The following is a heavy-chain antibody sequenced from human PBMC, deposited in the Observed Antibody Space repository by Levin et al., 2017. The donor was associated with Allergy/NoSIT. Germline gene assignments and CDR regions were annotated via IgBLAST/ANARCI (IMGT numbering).Heavy chain of an antibody. CDR1: GFTVNSNY. CDR2: IYSGGST. D-gene: IGHD1-26*01. CDR3: AREGTLGGSYHVLDY. Sequence: GGSLRLSCAASGFTVNSNYMSWVRQAPGKGLEWVSVIYSGGSTYYADSVKGRFTISRDNSKNTLYLQMNSLRAEDTAVYYCAREGTLGGSYHVLDYWGQGTLVTVSS. V-gene: IGHV3-66*01. J-gene: IGHJ4*02.